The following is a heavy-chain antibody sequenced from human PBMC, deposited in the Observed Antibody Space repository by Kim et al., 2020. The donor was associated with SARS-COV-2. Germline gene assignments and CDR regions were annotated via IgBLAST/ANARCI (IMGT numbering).Heavy chain of an antibody. J-gene: IGHJ4*02. CDR2: TYYRSKWSS. D-gene: IGHD6-19*01. CDR1: GDSLSSNTVA. Sequence: SQTLSLTCVISGDSLSSNTVAWSWIRQSPSSGLEWLGRTYYRSKWSSDYAVSVKSRIIINADPSKNQFSLHLNSVTPDDTATYYCVRYSGWYYFDYWGPG. CDR3: VRYSGWYYFDY. V-gene: IGHV6-1*01.